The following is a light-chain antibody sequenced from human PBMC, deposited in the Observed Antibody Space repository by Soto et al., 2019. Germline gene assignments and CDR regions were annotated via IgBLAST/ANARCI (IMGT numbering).Light chain of an antibody. CDR3: SSYSSSSTLV. CDR1: SSDIGDYTY. Sequence: QSVLTQPASVSGAPGQSITISCTGSSSDIGDYTYVSWYQQHAGKAPKLMIYAVSHRPSGVSYRFSGSKSGNTASLTISGLQAEDEADYYFSSYSSSSTLVLGGGTQVTVL. V-gene: IGLV2-14*03. J-gene: IGLJ3*02. CDR2: AVS.